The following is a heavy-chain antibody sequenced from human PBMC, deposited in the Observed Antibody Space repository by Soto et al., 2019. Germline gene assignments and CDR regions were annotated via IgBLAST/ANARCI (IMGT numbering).Heavy chain of an antibody. D-gene: IGHD3-22*01. J-gene: IGHJ4*02. CDR1: GFTFRSYG. V-gene: IGHV3-33*06. CDR3: ANHHDSSGKPAQYFDY. CDR2: IWYDGSNK. Sequence: PGXSLRLSGAASGFTFRSYGIHWVIQAPGKGLEWVALIWYDGSNKYYAESVKGRFTLSRDNSKNTLYLQMNSLRAEDTAVYYCANHHDSSGKPAQYFDYWGQGTLVTVSS.